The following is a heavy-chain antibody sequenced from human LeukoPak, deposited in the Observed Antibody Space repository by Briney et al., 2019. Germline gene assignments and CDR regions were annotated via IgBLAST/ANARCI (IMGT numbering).Heavy chain of an antibody. D-gene: IGHD4/OR15-4a*01. CDR1: GFTFSSYG. CDR2: TRYDGSNK. V-gene: IGHV3-30*02. Sequence: PGGSLRLSCAASGFTFSSYGMYWVRQAPGKGLEWVAFTRYDGSNKYYADSVKGRFTTSRDNSKNTLYLKMNSLRAEDTAVYYCANGPGCEASYYYYYMDVWGKGTTVTISS. CDR3: ANGPGCEASYYYYYMDV. J-gene: IGHJ6*03.